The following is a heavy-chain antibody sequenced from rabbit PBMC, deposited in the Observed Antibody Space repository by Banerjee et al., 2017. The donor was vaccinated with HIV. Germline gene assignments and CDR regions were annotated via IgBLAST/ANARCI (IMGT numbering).Heavy chain of an antibody. V-gene: IGHV1S40*01. CDR2: IYTSSGST. J-gene: IGHJ4*01. CDR3: ARDLAAVTGWNFGL. D-gene: IGHD7-1*01. CDR1: GFIFSDNYA. Sequence: QSLEESGGGLFKPGGSLKLSCKASGFIFSDNYAMSWVRQAPGKGLEWIACIYTSSGSTCYASWVNGRFTISKTSSTTVTLQMTSLTAADTATYFCARDLAAVTGWNFGLWGQGTLVTVS.